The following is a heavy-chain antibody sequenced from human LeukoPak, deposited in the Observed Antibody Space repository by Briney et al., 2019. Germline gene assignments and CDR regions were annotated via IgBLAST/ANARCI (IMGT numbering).Heavy chain of an antibody. Sequence: SVKVSCKASGGTFSSYAISWVRQAPGQGLEWMGGIIPIFGTANYAQKFQGRVTITADESTSTAYMELSSLRSEDTAVYYCARGLSGRQWLELDYWGQGTLVTVSS. CDR2: IIPIFGTA. V-gene: IGHV1-69*13. D-gene: IGHD6-19*01. J-gene: IGHJ4*02. CDR3: ARGLSGRQWLELDY. CDR1: GGTFSSYA.